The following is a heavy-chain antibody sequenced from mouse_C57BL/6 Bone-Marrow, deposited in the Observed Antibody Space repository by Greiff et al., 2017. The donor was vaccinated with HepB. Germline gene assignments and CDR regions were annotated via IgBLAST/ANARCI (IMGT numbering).Heavy chain of an antibody. V-gene: IGHV7-3*01. Sequence: EVHLVESGGGLVQPGGSLSLSCAASGFTFTDYYMSWVRQPPGKALEWLGFIRNKANGYTTEYSASVKGRFTISRDNSQSILYLQMNALRAEDSATYYCARDYYYGSGDWFAYWGQGTLVTVSA. CDR2: IRNKANGYTT. J-gene: IGHJ3*01. D-gene: IGHD2-1*01. CDR1: GFTFTDYY. CDR3: ARDYYYGSGDWFAY.